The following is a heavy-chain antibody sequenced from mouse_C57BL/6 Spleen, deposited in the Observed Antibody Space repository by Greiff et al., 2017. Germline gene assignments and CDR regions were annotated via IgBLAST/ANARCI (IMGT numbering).Heavy chain of an antibody. CDR3: TRCWDYGRSSYWYFDV. V-gene: IGHV5-9-1*02. CDR2: ISSGGDYI. CDR1: GFTFSSYA. Sequence: EVQLVESGAGLVKPGGSLKLSCAASGFTFSSYAMSWVRQTPEKRLEWVAYISSGGDYIYYADTVKGRFTISRDNARNTLYLQMSSLKSEDTAMYYCTRCWDYGRSSYWYFDVWGTGTTVTVSS. D-gene: IGHD1-1*01. J-gene: IGHJ1*03.